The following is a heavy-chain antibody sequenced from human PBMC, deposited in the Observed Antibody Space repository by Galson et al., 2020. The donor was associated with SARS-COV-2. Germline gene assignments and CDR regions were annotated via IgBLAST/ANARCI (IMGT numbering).Heavy chain of an antibody. CDR1: GFTFSSYW. Sequence: GGSLRLSCAASGFTFSSYWMHWVRQAPGKGLVWVSRINSDRSSTSYADPAKGRFTISRDNAKNTLYLQMNSLRAEDTAVYYCAREGGYYYYDSSGYFFRSYGMDVWGQGTTVTVSS. CDR3: AREGGYYYYDSSGYFFRSYGMDV. CDR2: INSDRSST. D-gene: IGHD3-22*01. V-gene: IGHV3-74*01. J-gene: IGHJ6*02.